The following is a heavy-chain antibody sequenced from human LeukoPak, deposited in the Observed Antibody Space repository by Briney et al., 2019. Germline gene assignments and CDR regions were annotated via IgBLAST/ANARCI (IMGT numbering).Heavy chain of an antibody. CDR2: IGSDNKP. J-gene: IGHJ3*02. D-gene: IGHD6-13*01. CDR1: GFTFSAYA. CDR3: TRRKAGSSSWSDAFDI. V-gene: IGHV3-13*05. Sequence: GGSLRLSCEASGFTFSAYAMTWVRQAPGKGLEWVSSIGSDNKPHYAGSVKGRFTITRDNAKNSLYLQMNSLRAGDTAVYYCTRRKAGSSSWSDAFDIWGQGTMVTVSS.